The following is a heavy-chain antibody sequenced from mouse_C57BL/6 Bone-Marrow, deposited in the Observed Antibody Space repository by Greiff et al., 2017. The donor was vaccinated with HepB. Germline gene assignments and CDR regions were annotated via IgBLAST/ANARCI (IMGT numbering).Heavy chain of an antibody. D-gene: IGHD1-1*01. V-gene: IGHV2-5*01. Sequence: VQLQQSGPGLVQPSQSLSITCTVSGFSFTSYGVHWVRQSPGKGLEWLGVIWRGGSTDYNAAFMSRLSITKDNSKSQVFFKMNSLQADDTAIYYCAKLGSSSYWYFDVWGTGTTVTVSS. CDR3: AKLGSSSYWYFDV. CDR1: GFSFTSYG. J-gene: IGHJ1*03. CDR2: IWRGGST.